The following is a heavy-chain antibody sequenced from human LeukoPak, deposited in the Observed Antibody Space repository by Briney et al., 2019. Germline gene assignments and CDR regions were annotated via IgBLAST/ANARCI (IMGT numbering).Heavy chain of an antibody. V-gene: IGHV1-46*01. J-gene: IGHJ4*02. Sequence: PSASVKVSCKAFGGSFSSEAISWVRQAPGQGLEWMGIINPSGGSTSYAQKFQGRVTMTRDTSTSTVYMELSSLRSEDTAVYYCARVGRRWELLDYFDYWGQGTLVTVSS. CDR1: GGSFSSEA. D-gene: IGHD1-26*01. CDR3: ARVGRRWELLDYFDY. CDR2: INPSGGST.